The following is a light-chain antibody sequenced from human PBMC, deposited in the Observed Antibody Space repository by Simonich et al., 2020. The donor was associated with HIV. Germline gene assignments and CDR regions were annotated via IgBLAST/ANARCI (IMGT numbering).Light chain of an antibody. CDR3: QHLNSFLPLT. V-gene: IGKV1-9*01. J-gene: IGKJ4*01. Sequence: DIQLTQSPSLLSASVGYRVTITCRASQGIASYLAWDQQKPGKAPKLLIYRASTLQSGVPSRFSGSGSGTEFTLTISSLQPEDFATYYCQHLNSFLPLTFGGGTKVEIK. CDR2: RAS. CDR1: QGIASY.